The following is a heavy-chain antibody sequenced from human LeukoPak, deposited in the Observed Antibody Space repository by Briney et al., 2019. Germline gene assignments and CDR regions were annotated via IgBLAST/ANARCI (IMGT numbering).Heavy chain of an antibody. CDR3: ARCRDGYNVGDY. J-gene: IGHJ4*02. Sequence: SVKVSCKASGGTFSSYAISWVRQAPGQGPEWMGGIIPIFGTANYAQKFQGRVTITADESTSTAYMELSSLRSEDTAVYYCARCRDGYNVGDYWGQGTLVTVSS. CDR1: GGTFSSYA. D-gene: IGHD5-24*01. CDR2: IIPIFGTA. V-gene: IGHV1-69*01.